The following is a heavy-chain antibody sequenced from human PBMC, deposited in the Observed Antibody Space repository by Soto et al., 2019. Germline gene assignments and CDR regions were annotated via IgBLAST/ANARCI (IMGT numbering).Heavy chain of an antibody. Sequence: ASVKVSCKASGYTFTGYYMHWVRQAPGQGLEWMGWINPNSGGTNYAQKFQGWVTMTRDTSISTAYMELSRLRSDDTAVYYCARGLTLKQGLAAFDFRVQGTLVTGSS. CDR2: INPNSGGT. D-gene: IGHD6-19*01. CDR1: GYTFTGYY. V-gene: IGHV1-2*04. J-gene: IGHJ4*02. CDR3: ARGLTLKQGLAAFDF.